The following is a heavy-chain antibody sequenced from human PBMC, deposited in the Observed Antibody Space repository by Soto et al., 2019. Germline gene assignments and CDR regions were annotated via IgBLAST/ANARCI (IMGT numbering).Heavy chain of an antibody. D-gene: IGHD3-9*01. J-gene: IGHJ4*02. CDR3: ARYYDVLTAYYPFDY. Sequence: APVKVSCKASGYTFTSYGIIWVRQAPGQGLEWMGWVSAYNGNTNYAEKLQGRVTMTIDTSSRTAYMELRSLTSDDTAVYYCARYYDVLTAYYPFDYWGQGTLVTVSS. V-gene: IGHV1-18*01. CDR2: VSAYNGNT. CDR1: GYTFTSYG.